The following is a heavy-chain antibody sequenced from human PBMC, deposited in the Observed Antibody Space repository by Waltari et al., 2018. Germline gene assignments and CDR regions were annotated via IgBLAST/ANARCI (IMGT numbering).Heavy chain of an antibody. CDR3: ARVGPYSTSYYFDT. V-gene: IGHV3-48*01. D-gene: IGHD6-13*01. CDR2: MRSGSDTI. CDR1: GFTLRSYN. Sequence: DVQLVESGGGLMQPGGSLRLSCAVSGFTLRSYNMDWVRQAPGNGMEWVSYMRSGSDTIYYADSVKGRFTITRDNAQNSLYLEMNSLRGEDTAVYYCARVGPYSTSYYFDTWGQGTLVTVSS. J-gene: IGHJ4*01.